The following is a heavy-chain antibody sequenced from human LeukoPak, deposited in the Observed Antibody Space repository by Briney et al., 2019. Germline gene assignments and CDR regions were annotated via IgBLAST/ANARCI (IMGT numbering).Heavy chain of an antibody. J-gene: IGHJ5*02. CDR2: INHSGST. V-gene: IGHV4-39*07. Sequence: SETLSLTCSVSGGSISSGTHYWSWIRQPPGKGLEWIGEINHSGSTNYNPSLKSRVTISVDTSKNQFSLKLSSVTAADTAVYYCARGTGYCSSTSCYTAYLTWFDPWGQGTLVTVSS. D-gene: IGHD2-2*02. CDR1: GGSISSGTHY. CDR3: ARGTGYCSSTSCYTAYLTWFDP.